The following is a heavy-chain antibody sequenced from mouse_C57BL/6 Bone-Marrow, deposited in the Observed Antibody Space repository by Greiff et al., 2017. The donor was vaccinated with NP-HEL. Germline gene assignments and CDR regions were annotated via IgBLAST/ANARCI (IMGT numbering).Heavy chain of an antibody. J-gene: IGHJ2*01. Sequence: QVTLKVSGAELVRPGASVKLSCKASGYTFTDYYINWVKQRPGQGLEWIARIYPGSGNTYYNEKFKGKATLTAEKSSSTAYMQLSSLTSEDSAVYFWARPYYSNYGDYWGQGTTLTVSS. V-gene: IGHV1-76*01. CDR3: ARPYYSNYGDY. CDR1: GYTFTDYY. D-gene: IGHD2-5*01. CDR2: IYPGSGNT.